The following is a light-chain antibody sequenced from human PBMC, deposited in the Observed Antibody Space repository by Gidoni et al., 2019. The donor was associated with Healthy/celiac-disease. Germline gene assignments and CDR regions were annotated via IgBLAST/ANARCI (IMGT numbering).Light chain of an antibody. CDR3: QQRSNWPKLT. Sequence: PGERATISCRASQSVSSYLAWYQQKPGQAPRLLIYDASNRATGIPARFSGSGSGTDFTLTISSLEPEDFAVYYCQQRSNWPKLTFGGGTKVEIK. V-gene: IGKV3-11*01. CDR1: QSVSSY. J-gene: IGKJ4*01. CDR2: DAS.